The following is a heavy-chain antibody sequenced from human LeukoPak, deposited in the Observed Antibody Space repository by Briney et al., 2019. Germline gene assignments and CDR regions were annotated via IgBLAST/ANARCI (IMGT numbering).Heavy chain of an antibody. CDR2: INPSGGGT. J-gene: IGHJ5*02. CDR3: ARDSGIAARPQLTDP. CDR1: GYTFTSYY. Sequence: ASVKVSCKASGYTFTSYYMHWVRQAPGQGLEWMGIINPSGGGTSYAQKFQGRVTMTRDTSTSTVYMELSSLRSEDTAVYYCARDSGIAARPQLTDPWGQGTLVTVSS. D-gene: IGHD6-6*01. V-gene: IGHV1-46*01.